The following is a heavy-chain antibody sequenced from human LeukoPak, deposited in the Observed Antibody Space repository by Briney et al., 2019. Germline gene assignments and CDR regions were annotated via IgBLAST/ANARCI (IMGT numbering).Heavy chain of an antibody. D-gene: IGHD6-19*01. CDR2: ISAYNGNT. J-gene: IGHJ4*02. CDR3: ASIAYSSGWYDFDY. V-gene: IGHV1-18*01. Sequence: GASVKVSCKASGYTFTSYGISWVRQAPGQGLEWMGWISAYNGNTNYAQKLQGRVTMTTDTSTSTAYMELRSPRSDDTAVYYCASIAYSSGWYDFDYWGQGTLVTVSS. CDR1: GYTFTSYG.